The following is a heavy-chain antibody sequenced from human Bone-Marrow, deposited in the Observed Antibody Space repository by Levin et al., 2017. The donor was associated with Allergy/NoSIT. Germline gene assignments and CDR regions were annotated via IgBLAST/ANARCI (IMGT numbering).Heavy chain of an antibody. D-gene: IGHD6-19*01. CDR2: ISYDGSNK. CDR1: GFTFSSYG. CDR3: AKAVVGIAVAGFMDY. V-gene: IGHV3-30*18. J-gene: IGHJ4*02. Sequence: GGSLRLSCAASGFTFSSYGMHWVRQAPGKGLEWVAVISYDGSNKYYADSVKGRFTISRDNSKNTLYLQMNSLRAEDTAVYYCAKAVVGIAVAGFMDYWGQGTLVTVSS.